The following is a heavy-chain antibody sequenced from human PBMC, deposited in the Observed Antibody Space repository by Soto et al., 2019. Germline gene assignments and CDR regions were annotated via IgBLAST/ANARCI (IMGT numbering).Heavy chain of an antibody. CDR1: GGSISSSSYY. CDR3: AREPELHYYDSSIEFDP. D-gene: IGHD3-22*01. CDR2: IYYSGST. V-gene: IGHV4-39*02. Sequence: SETLSLTCTVSGGSISSSSYYWGWIRQPPGKGLEWIGSIYYSGSTYYNPSLKSRVTISVDTSKNQFSLKLSSVTAADTAVYYCAREPELHYYDSSIEFDPWGQGTLVTVSS. J-gene: IGHJ5*02.